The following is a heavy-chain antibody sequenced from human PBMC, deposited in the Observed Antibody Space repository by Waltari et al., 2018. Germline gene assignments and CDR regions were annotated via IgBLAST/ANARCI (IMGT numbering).Heavy chain of an antibody. CDR3: AREEGSRGY. Sequence: QVQLVQSGAEVKKPGASVKVSCKASGYTFTGYYMHWVRQAPGQGLEWMGRINPNRGGTNYAQKFQGRVTITEDKSTSTAYMELSSRRSEDTAVYYCAREEGSRGYWGQGTLVTVSS. CDR1: GYTFTGYY. CDR2: INPNRGGT. J-gene: IGHJ4*02. V-gene: IGHV1-2*06. D-gene: IGHD1-1*01.